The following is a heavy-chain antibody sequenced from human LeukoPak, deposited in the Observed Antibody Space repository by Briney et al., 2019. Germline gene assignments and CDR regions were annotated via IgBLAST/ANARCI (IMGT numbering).Heavy chain of an antibody. V-gene: IGHV1-46*01. J-gene: IGHJ4*02. D-gene: IGHD5-18*01. Sequence: GASVTVSCKASGYTFSSYYMHWVRQAPGQGLEWMGIINPSGNSTSYAQKFQGRATMTRDTSTSTVYMELCNLRSEDTAMYYCARAGYTYGQFDYWGQGTLVTVSS. CDR1: GYTFSSYY. CDR2: INPSGNST. CDR3: ARAGYTYGQFDY.